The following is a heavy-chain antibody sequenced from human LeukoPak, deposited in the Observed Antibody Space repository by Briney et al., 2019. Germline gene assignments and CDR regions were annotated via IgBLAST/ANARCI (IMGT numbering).Heavy chain of an antibody. D-gene: IGHD3-3*01. CDR3: ARDLRYDDFWSGYYA. Sequence: GRSLRLSCAASGFTFSSYAMHWVRQAPGKGLEWVAVISYDGSNKYYADSVKGRFTISRDNSKNTLYLQMNSLRAEDTAVYYCARDLRYDDFWSGYYAWGQGNLVTVSS. CDR2: ISYDGSNK. CDR1: GFTFSSYA. J-gene: IGHJ5*02. V-gene: IGHV3-30-3*01.